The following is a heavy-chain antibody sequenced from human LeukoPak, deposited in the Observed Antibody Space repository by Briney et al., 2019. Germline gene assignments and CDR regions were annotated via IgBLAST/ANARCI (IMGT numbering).Heavy chain of an antibody. V-gene: IGHV4-4*02. J-gene: IGHJ4*02. Sequence: SGTLSLTCGVSGGSISNTNWWSWVRQPPGKGLEWIGEIYHSGSTNYNPSLKSRVTISVDKAKNQFSLKLSSVTAADTAVYYCARDKDTGAYHRAPLTYWGQGTLVAVSS. D-gene: IGHD2-8*02. CDR1: GGSISNTNW. CDR3: ARDKDTGAYHRAPLTY. CDR2: IYHSGST.